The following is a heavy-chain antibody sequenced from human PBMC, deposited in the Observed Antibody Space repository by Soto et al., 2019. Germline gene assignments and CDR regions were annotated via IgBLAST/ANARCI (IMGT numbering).Heavy chain of an antibody. CDR3: ARVSGSYYYGMDV. CDR2: IYYTETT. V-gene: IGHV4-59*02. J-gene: IGHJ6*02. CDR1: GDSVSSYY. D-gene: IGHD1-26*01. Sequence: SGTLSLTCTVSGDSVSSYYWSWIRQPPGKGLEWIGYIYYTETTNYNPSLKSRVTISVDKSKNQFSLKLSSVTAADTAVYYCARVSGSYYYGMDVWGQGTTVTVSS.